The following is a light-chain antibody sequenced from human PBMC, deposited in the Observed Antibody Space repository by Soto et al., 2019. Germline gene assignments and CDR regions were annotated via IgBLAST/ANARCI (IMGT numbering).Light chain of an antibody. CDR2: GAS. Sequence: EIVMTQSPATVSVSPGERATLSCRASQSVSSNLAWYQQKPGQAPRLLIYGASTRATGIPARFSGSGSGSEFTHTISSLQSEDFAVYYCQQYNNWPLTFGGGTKVEIK. CDR3: QQYNNWPLT. V-gene: IGKV3-15*01. CDR1: QSVSSN. J-gene: IGKJ4*01.